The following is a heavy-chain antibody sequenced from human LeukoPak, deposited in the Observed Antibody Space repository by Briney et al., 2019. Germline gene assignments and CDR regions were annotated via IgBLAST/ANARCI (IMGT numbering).Heavy chain of an antibody. CDR1: GFTFSSYS. CDR3: ARGGSRGFGVVIKEDTNYYYYYMDV. Sequence: GGSLRLSCAASGFTFSSYSMNWVRQAPGKGLEWVSSISSSSSYIYYADSVKGRFTISRDNAKNSLYLQMNSLRAEDTAVYYCARGGSRGFGVVIKEDTNYYYYYMDVWGKGTTVTVSS. CDR2: ISSSSSYI. J-gene: IGHJ6*03. V-gene: IGHV3-21*01. D-gene: IGHD3-3*01.